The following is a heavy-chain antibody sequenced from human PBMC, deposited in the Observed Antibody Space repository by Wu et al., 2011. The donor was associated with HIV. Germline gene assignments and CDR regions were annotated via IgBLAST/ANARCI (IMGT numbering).Heavy chain of an antibody. Sequence: QVQLVQSEAEVKKPGASVKVSCKASGYTFTSYDINWVRQATGQGLEWMGWMNPNSGNTGYAQKFQGRVTITRNTSISTAYMELSSLRSEDTAVYYCARAVTGSRLGYYYYMDVVGQRDHGHRLL. CDR2: MNPNSGNT. J-gene: IGHJ6*03. CDR3: ARAVTGSRLGYYYYMDV. V-gene: IGHV1-8*03. CDR1: GYTFTSYD. D-gene: IGHD3-10*01.